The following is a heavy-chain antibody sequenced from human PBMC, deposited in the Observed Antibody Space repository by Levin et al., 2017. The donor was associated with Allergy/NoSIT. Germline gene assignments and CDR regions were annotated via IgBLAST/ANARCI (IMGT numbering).Heavy chain of an antibody. D-gene: IGHD7-27*01. V-gene: IGHV4-31*03. CDR1: GASISRGGDY. CDR3: ARVYARNGGYDD. CDR2: MYHTGSA. J-gene: IGHJ4*02. Sequence: SETLSLTCTVSGASISRGGDYWTWIRQHPGKGLEWIGYMYHTGSAFYNPSLESRVSIAVDTSKHQFSLKLSSVTAADTAVYYCARVYARNGGYDDWGQGTLVIVAS.